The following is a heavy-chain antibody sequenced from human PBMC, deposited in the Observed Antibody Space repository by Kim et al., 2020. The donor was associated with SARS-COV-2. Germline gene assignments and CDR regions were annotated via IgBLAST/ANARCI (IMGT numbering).Heavy chain of an antibody. J-gene: IGHJ5*02. D-gene: IGHD2-15*01. CDR3: ARLPKAGSWFDP. Sequence: RDSPAFQGQVTISADKSISTAYLQWSSLKASDTAMYYCARLPKAGSWFDPWGQGTLVTVSS. V-gene: IGHV5-51*01.